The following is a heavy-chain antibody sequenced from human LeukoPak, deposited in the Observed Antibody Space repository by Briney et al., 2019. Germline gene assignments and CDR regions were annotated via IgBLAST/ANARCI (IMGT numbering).Heavy chain of an antibody. CDR3: XXXXXXXXXGDYGGYFDF. J-gene: IGHJ4*02. V-gene: IGHV3-23*01. Sequence: GGSLRLSCAASEFTFRFYAMSWVRQTPGKGLEWVSGISGSGDNTYYADSVKGRFTISRDNSKNTLYLQMNSLRAEETAINYXXXXXXXXXXGDYGGYFDFWGQGTLVTVSS. D-gene: IGHD2-21*01. CDR2: ISGSGDNT. CDR1: EFTFRFYA.